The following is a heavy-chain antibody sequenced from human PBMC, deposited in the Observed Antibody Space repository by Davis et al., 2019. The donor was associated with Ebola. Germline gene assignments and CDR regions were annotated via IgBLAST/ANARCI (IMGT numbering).Heavy chain of an antibody. CDR3: ARVGSYPDY. D-gene: IGHD1-26*01. CDR1: GFTVRTYH. V-gene: IGHV3-66*01. Sequence: GGSLRLSCAASGFTVRTYHISWVRQAPGKGLEWVSVHYIGGPTHYADSVQGRFTIPRDDSKNTLSLQMNSRRAEDTAVYYCARVGSYPDYWGQGTLVTVSS. J-gene: IGHJ4*02. CDR2: HYIGGPT.